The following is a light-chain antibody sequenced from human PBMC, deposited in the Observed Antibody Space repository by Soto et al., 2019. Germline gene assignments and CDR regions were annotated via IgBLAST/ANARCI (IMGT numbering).Light chain of an antibody. V-gene: IGKV3-15*01. CDR1: QSIRSN. CDR3: QQYNSWPLT. Sequence: EIVMTQSPATLSVSPGDRVTLSCSASQSIRSNSAWYQQKPGQAPRLLIYGASTRATGIPGRFSGSGYETEFTLTISSLQSEDFAVYYCQQYNSWPLTFGGGTKGEIK. J-gene: IGKJ4*01. CDR2: GAS.